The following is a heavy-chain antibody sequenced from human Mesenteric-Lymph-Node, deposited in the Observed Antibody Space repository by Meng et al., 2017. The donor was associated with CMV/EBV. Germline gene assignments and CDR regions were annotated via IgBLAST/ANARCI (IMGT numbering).Heavy chain of an antibody. V-gene: IGHV3-66*02. CDR1: GFTVSSNY. CDR3: AREGVPAAGMDV. J-gene: IGHJ6*02. Sequence: LTGAASGFTVSSNYMSWVRQAPGKGLEWVSVIYSGGSTYYADSVKGRFTISRDNSKNTLYLQMNSLRAEDTAVYYCAREGVPAAGMDVWGQGTTVTVSS. CDR2: IYSGGST. D-gene: IGHD2-2*01.